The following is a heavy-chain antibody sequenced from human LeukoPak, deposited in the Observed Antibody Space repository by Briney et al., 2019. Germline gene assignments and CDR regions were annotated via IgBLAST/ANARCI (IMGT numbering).Heavy chain of an antibody. CDR2: INPNSGGT. J-gene: IGHJ4*02. Sequence: EASVKVSCKASGYTFTGYYMHWVRRAPGQGLEWMGWINPNSGGTNYAQKFQGRVTMTRDTSISTAYMELSRLRSDDTAVYYCARGCSSTSCSTDYWGQGTLVTVSS. CDR3: ARGCSSTSCSTDY. V-gene: IGHV1-2*02. CDR1: GYTFTGYY. D-gene: IGHD2-2*01.